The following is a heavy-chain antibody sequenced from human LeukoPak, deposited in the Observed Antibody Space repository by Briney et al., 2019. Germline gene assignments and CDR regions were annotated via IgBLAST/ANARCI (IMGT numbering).Heavy chain of an antibody. CDR2: ISWNSGSI. CDR1: GFTFDDYA. V-gene: IGHV3-9*01. J-gene: IGHJ4*02. Sequence: GRPLRLSCAASGFTFDDYAMHWVRHAPGKGLEWVSGISWNSGSIGYADSVKGRFTISRDNAKNSLYLQMNSLRAEDTALYYCAKLAVAGPIDYWGQGTLVTVSS. CDR3: AKLAVAGPIDY. D-gene: IGHD6-19*01.